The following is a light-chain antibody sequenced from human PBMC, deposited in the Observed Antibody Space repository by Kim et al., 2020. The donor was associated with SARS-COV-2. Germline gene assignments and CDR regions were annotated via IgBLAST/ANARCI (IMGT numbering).Light chain of an antibody. V-gene: IGKV2D-29*01. CDR3: MQSIRLVT. J-gene: IGKJ4*01. CDR2: GVS. Sequence: DIVMTQTPISLSVTPGQPASISCKSSQSLLHSEGETYLYWYLQRPGQPAQLLSSGVSNRFSGVPDRFSGSGSGTDFTLKISRVETEDVGVYCFMQSIRLVTFGGGTKVDIK. CDR1: QSLLHSEGETY.